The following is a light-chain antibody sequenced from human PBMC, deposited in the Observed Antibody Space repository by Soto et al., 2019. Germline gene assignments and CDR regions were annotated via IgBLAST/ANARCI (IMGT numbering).Light chain of an antibody. J-gene: IGKJ5*01. CDR2: DTS. CDR1: ETIRGL. CDR3: QQRHNWPIT. V-gene: IGKV3-11*01. Sequence: EILSTQSPATLSLSPVARPTLSGRSSETIRGLLAWYQQRPGQPRRLLIYDTSNRATGITARFSGSGSGTDFPLTISGLEPADLGVYYCQQRHNWPITFGQGTRLEIK.